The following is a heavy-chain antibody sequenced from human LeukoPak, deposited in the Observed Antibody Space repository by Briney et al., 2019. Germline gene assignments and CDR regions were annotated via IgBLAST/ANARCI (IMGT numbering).Heavy chain of an antibody. Sequence: GGSLRLSCAASGFTLSNYGMHWVRQAPGKGLEWVAVISYDGSNKYYADSVKGRFTISRDNSKNTLYLQMNSLRAEDTAVYYCAKDREYQLLFYGLDVWGQGTTVTVSS. CDR1: GFTLSNYG. CDR2: ISYDGSNK. J-gene: IGHJ6*02. D-gene: IGHD2-2*01. CDR3: AKDREYQLLFYGLDV. V-gene: IGHV3-30*18.